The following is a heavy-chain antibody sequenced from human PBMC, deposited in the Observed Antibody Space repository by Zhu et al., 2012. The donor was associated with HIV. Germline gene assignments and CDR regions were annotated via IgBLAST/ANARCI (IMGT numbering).Heavy chain of an antibody. Sequence: QVQLQESGPGLVKPSETLSLTCTVSGGSISSHYWSWIRHAPRGEGTGVDWVYLLQWEHQLQPLLKSRVTISVDTSKNQFSLKLSSVTAADTAVYYCARDQADYFDYWGQGTLVTVSS. J-gene: IGHJ4*02. CDR2: LLQWEH. V-gene: IGHV4-59*11. CDR1: GGSISSHY. CDR3: ARDQADYFDY.